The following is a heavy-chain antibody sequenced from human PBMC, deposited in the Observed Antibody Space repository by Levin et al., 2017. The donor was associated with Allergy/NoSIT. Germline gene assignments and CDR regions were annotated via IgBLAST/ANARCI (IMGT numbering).Heavy chain of an antibody. CDR2: ISSSSSTI. CDR1: GFTFSSYS. Sequence: GGSLRLSCAASGFTFSSYSMNWVRQAPGKGLEWVSYISSSSSTIYYADSVKGRFTISRDNAKNSLYLQMNSLRDEDTAVYYCAREPHRFKIITRSPFFGHSSGWYFDYWGQGTLVTVSS. V-gene: IGHV3-48*02. CDR3: AREPHRFKIITRSPFFGHSSGWYFDY. J-gene: IGHJ4*02. D-gene: IGHD6-19*01.